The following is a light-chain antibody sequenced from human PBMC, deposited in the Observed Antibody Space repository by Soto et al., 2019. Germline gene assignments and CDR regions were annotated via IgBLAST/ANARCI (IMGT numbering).Light chain of an antibody. CDR3: HQYGTSPQT. V-gene: IGKV3-20*01. CDR1: QSVSHSY. Sequence: EIVLTQSPGTLSLSPGERATLSCRASQSVSHSYLAWYRQKPGQAPRLLIYGASNRPTGIPDRFSGSGSGTHFTLTIRRMEPEEFAIYYCHQYGTSPQTIGQCTKLEIK. CDR2: GAS. J-gene: IGKJ2*01.